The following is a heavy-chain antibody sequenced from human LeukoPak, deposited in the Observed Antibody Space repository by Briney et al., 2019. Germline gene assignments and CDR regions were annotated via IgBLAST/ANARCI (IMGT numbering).Heavy chain of an antibody. J-gene: IGHJ4*02. D-gene: IGHD3-3*02. V-gene: IGHV3-53*01. CDR1: GFIVSSNY. CDR2: IYSGGDT. CDR3: ARGGAFRSAGH. Sequence: GGSLRLSCAASGFIVSSNYVSWVRQAPGKGLEWVSVIYSGGDTYYADSVKGRFTLSRNNSKNLLYLQMNSLRAEDTVLYYRARGGAFRSAGHWGQGTLVTVSS.